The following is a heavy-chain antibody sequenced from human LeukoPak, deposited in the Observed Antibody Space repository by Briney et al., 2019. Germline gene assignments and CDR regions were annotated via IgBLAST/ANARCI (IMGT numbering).Heavy chain of an antibody. V-gene: IGHV1-69*04. D-gene: IGHD4-23*01. J-gene: IGHJ6*04. CDR3: ASRPYGGVRGNSTYYYGMDV. CDR1: GGTFISYA. Sequence: GASVKVSCKASGGTFISYAISWVRQAPGQGLEWMGRIIPIFGIANYAQKFQGRVTITADKSTSTAYMELSSLRSEDTAVYYCASRPYGGVRGNSTYYYGMDVWGKGTTVTVSS. CDR2: IIPIFGIA.